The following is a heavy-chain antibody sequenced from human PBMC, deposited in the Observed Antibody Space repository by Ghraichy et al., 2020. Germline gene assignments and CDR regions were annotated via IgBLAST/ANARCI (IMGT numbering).Heavy chain of an antibody. J-gene: IGHJ4*02. Sequence: GSLRLSCAASGFTFSSYAMSWVHQAPGKGLEWVSAISGSGGSTYYADSVKGRFTISRDNSKNTLYLQMNSLRAEDTAVYYCAKDIRAKSLHPRYFDYWGQGTLVTVSS. CDR2: ISGSGGST. CDR3: AKDIRAKSLHPRYFDY. CDR1: GFTFSSYA. V-gene: IGHV3-23*01.